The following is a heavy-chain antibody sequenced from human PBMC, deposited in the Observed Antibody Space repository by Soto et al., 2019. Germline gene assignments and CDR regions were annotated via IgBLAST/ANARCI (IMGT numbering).Heavy chain of an antibody. J-gene: IGHJ4*02. Sequence: PSETLSLTCTVSGGSISSSSYYWGWIRQPPGKGLEWIGGIYYSGSTYYNPSLKSRVTISVDTSKNQFSLKLSSVTAADTAVYYCARLSQLRYDFWSGYHNYFDYWGQGTLVTVSS. D-gene: IGHD3-3*01. CDR3: ARLSQLRYDFWSGYHNYFDY. V-gene: IGHV4-39*01. CDR1: GGSISSSSYY. CDR2: IYYSGST.